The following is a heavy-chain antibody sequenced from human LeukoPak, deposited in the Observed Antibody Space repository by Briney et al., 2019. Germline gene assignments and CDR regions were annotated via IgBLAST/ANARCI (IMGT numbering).Heavy chain of an antibody. CDR2: ISYDGSNK. Sequence: PGGSLRLSCAASGFTFSSYGMHWVRQAPGKGLEWVAVISYDGSNKYYADSVKGRFTISRDNSKNTLYLQMNSLRAEDTAVYYCARGQGVLRFLEWFYFDHWGQGTLVTVSS. CDR3: ARGQGVLRFLEWFYFDH. V-gene: IGHV3-30*03. CDR1: GFTFSSYG. D-gene: IGHD3-3*01. J-gene: IGHJ4*02.